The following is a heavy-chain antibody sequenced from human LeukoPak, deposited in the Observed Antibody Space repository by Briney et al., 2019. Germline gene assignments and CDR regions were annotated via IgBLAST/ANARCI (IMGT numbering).Heavy chain of an antibody. J-gene: IGHJ6*03. D-gene: IGHD1-1*01. CDR2: IYSGGST. CDR3: ARNDMAGHYYMDV. Sequence: GGSLRLSCAASGFTVSSNYMSWVRQAPGKGLEWVSVIYSGGSTYYADSVKGRFTISRDNSKNTLYLQMNSLRAEDTAVYYCARNDMAGHYYMDVWGKGTTVTVSS. CDR1: GFTVSSNY. V-gene: IGHV3-53*01.